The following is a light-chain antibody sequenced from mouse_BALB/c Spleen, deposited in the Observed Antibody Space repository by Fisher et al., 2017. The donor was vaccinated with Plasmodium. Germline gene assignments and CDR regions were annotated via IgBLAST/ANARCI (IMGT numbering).Light chain of an antibody. CDR1: QSLLDSDGETY. J-gene: IGKJ1*01. CDR3: LQGTHFPRT. V-gene: IGKV1-135*01. CDR2: LVS. Sequence: VLTQSPLSLSVTIGQPASIPCKSSQSLLDSDGETYLNWLLQRPGRFPKRLIYLVSKLDSGVPDMFTGSGSGTDFTLKISRVEAEDLGVFYCLQGTHFPRTFGGGTRR.